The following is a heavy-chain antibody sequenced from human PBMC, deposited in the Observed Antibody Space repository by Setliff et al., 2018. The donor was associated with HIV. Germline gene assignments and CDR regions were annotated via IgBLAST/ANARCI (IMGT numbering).Heavy chain of an antibody. J-gene: IGHJ4*02. CDR3: TTDQDWNYADY. CDR1: GHSFTSYW. V-gene: IGHV3-15*01. D-gene: IGHD1-1*01. Sequence: PGESLKISCKGSGHSFTSYWIGWVRQMPGKGLEWVGRIKSKSDGGTTDYAAPVKGRFTISRDDSKNMLYLQMNSLKTEDTAVYYCTTDQDWNYADYWGPGTLVTAPQ. CDR2: IKSKSDGGTT.